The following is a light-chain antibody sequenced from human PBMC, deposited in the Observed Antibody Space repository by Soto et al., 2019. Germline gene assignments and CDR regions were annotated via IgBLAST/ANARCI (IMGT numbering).Light chain of an antibody. CDR1: QTFLHSSNNYNY. V-gene: IGKV4-1*01. CDR2: WAF. J-gene: IGKJ1*01. Sequence: DILMTQSPDSLAVSLGERATINCKSSQTFLHSSNNYNYLAWYQQRPGQSPKLLIYWAFTREFGVPDRFSGSGSGTDFTLTISSLQAEDVAVYYCQQYYTTPWTFGQGTKVDIK. CDR3: QQYYTTPWT.